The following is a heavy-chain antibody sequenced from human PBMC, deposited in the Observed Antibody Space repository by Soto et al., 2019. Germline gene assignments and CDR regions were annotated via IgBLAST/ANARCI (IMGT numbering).Heavy chain of an antibody. D-gene: IGHD3-10*01. V-gene: IGHV2-5*02. Sequence: QITLKESGPTLVKPTQTLTLTCTFSGFSLSTSGVGVGWIRQPPGKALEWLALIYWDDDKRYSPSLKSRLTITKDTSKNQVVLTMTNMDPVETATYDCAHKDAGSGSYPFDYWGQGTLVTVFS. J-gene: IGHJ4*02. CDR2: IYWDDDK. CDR1: GFSLSTSGVG. CDR3: AHKDAGSGSYPFDY.